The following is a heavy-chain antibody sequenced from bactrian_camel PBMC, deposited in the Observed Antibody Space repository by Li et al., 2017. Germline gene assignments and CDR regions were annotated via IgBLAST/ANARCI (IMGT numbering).Heavy chain of an antibody. CDR1: GFTFNSYN. D-gene: IGHD6*01. J-gene: IGHJ6*01. CDR3: VRDRGLAVPAGSFDY. V-gene: IGHV3S1*01. Sequence: QVQLVESGGGLVRPGGSLRLSCAASGFTFNSYNMYWVRQVPGKELEWVARIATGSGNTYYADSVKGRFTISRDNAKNTINLELNSLKIEDTAMYYCVRDRGLAVPAGSFDYWAQGTQVTVS. CDR2: IATGSGNT.